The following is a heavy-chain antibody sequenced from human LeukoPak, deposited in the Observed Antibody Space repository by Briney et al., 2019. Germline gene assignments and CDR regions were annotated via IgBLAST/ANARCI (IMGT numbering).Heavy chain of an antibody. CDR1: GYTFTCYY. D-gene: IGHD2-2*01. CDR2: INPNSGGT. J-gene: IGHJ5*02. V-gene: IGHV1-2*06. CDR3: AREGGAYCSSTSCSFEKYNWFDP. Sequence: ASVKVSCMASGYTFTCYYMHWVRQAPGQGLEWMGRINPNSGGTNYAQKFQGRVTMTRDTSISTAYMELSRLRSDDTAVYYCAREGGAYCSSTSCSFEKYNWFDPWGQGTLVTVSS.